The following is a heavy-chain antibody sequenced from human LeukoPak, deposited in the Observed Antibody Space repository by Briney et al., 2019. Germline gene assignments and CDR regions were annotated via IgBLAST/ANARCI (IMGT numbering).Heavy chain of an antibody. Sequence: ASVKVSCKASGYTFTTYYIHWVRQAPGQGLEWMGLINPYDGTTTYAQKFQGRVTMTWDMSTNTVNMELSSLTSEDTAVYYCARDPGHGYYNKAFDYWGQGTLVTVSS. V-gene: IGHV1-46*01. CDR3: ARDPGHGYYNKAFDY. CDR1: GYTFTTYY. CDR2: INPYDGTT. J-gene: IGHJ4*02. D-gene: IGHD4-17*01.